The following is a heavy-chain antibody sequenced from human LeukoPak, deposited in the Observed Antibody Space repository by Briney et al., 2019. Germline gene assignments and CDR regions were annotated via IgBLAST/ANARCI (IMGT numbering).Heavy chain of an antibody. D-gene: IGHD4-17*01. J-gene: IGHJ4*02. CDR1: GFTFSNYW. CDR2: ISGDGSST. V-gene: IGHV3-74*01. CDR3: ARPLGPRNTVPTPAPFDY. Sequence: PGGSLRLSCAASGFTFSNYWMHWVRQAPGKGLVWVSRISGDGSSTSYVDSVKGRFTVSRDNATNTLYLQMNSLRPEDTAVYYCARPLGPRNTVPTPAPFDYWGQGTLVTVSS.